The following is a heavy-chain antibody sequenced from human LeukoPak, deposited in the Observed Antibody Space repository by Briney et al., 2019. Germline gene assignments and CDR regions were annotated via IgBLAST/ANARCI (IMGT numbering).Heavy chain of an antibody. CDR1: GFTFDDYA. D-gene: IGHD5-18*01. J-gene: IGHJ4*02. Sequence: GRSLRLSCAASGFTFDDYAMHWVRQAPGKGLEWVSGISWNSGSIGYADSVKGRFTISRDNAKNSLYLQMNSLRAEDTALYYCAKDIRGYSYGPLLDYWGQGTLVTVSS. CDR2: ISWNSGSI. V-gene: IGHV3-9*01. CDR3: AKDIRGYSYGPLLDY.